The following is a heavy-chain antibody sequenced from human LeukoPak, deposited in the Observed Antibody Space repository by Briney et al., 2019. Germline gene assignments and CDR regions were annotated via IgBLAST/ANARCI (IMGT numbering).Heavy chain of an antibody. J-gene: IGHJ4*02. V-gene: IGHV1-24*01. CDR3: ATYYYDSSGYQNFDY. CDR2: FDPEDGKR. D-gene: IGHD3-22*01. CDR1: GHTLGELS. Sequence: ASVKVSCKLSGHTLGELSIHWVRQAPARGLEWMGSFDPEDGKRMYAREFQGRLSMTEDTSTDTAYMELSSLRSEDTAVYYCATYYYDSSGYQNFDYWGQGTLVTVSS.